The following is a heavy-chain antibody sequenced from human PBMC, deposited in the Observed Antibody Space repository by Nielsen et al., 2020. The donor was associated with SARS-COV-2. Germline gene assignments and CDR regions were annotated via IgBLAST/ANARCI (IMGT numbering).Heavy chain of an antibody. V-gene: IGHV4-34*01. D-gene: IGHD5/OR15-5a*01. CDR3: VLSVSSPDSYFEQ. CDR1: GESLSDYF. J-gene: IGHJ4*02. CDR2: LDQSGTT. Sequence: SETLSFTCAVYGESLSDYFCTWVRQPPGKGLEWIGELDQSGTTSYNPSLKSRVTISVDKSNNHFALTLNSVTAADTAVYYCVLSVSSPDSYFEQWGQGTLVTVSS.